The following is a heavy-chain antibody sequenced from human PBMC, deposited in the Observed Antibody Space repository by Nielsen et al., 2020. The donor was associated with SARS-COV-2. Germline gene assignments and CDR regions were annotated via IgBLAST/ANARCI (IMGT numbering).Heavy chain of an antibody. V-gene: IGHV3-30*18. D-gene: IGHD5-24*01. CDR2: ISYDGSNK. CDR3: AKAVRWLQFFDY. CDR1: GFTFSSYG. Sequence: GGSLRLSCAASGFTFSSYGMHWVRQAPGKGLEWVAVISYDGSNKYYADSVKGRFTISRDNSKNTLYLQMNSLRAEDTAVYYCAKAVRWLQFFDYWGQGTLVTVSS. J-gene: IGHJ4*02.